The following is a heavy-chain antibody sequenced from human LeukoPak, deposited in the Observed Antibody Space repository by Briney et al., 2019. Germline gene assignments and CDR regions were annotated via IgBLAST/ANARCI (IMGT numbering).Heavy chain of an antibody. D-gene: IGHD3-22*01. CDR1: GFTFSDYY. CDR3: ASLFYDSSGYPNIPGY. Sequence: GGSLRLSCAASGFTFSDYYMSWIRQAPGKGLEWVSYISSRGSTIFYADAVKGRFTISRDNAKNSLYLQMNGLRAEDTAVYYCASLFYDSSGYPNIPGYWGQGTLVTVSS. CDR2: ISSRGSTI. J-gene: IGHJ4*02. V-gene: IGHV3-11*01.